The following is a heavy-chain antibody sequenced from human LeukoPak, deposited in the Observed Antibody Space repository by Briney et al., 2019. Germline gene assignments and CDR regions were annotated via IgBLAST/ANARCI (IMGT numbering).Heavy chain of an antibody. V-gene: IGHV4-38-2*02. CDR1: GYSISSGYF. Sequence: SETLSLTCTVSGYSISSGYFWGWIRQPPGKGLEWIGTIYNSGSTYYNASLKSRVTISVDTSKNQFSLKLTSVTVTDTAMYYCARQTGSGLFTLPGGQGTLVTVSS. CDR2: IYNSGST. D-gene: IGHD3/OR15-3a*01. J-gene: IGHJ4*02. CDR3: ARQTGSGLFTLP.